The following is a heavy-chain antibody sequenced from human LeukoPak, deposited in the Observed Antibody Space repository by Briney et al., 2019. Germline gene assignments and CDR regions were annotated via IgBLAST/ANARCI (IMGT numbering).Heavy chain of an antibody. CDR1: GGSISSYY. V-gene: IGHV4-4*07. CDR3: ARGKVVAGTPGQNSWDY. D-gene: IGHD6-19*01. Sequence: SETLSLTCTVSGGSISSYYWNWIRQPAGRGLEWIGRIHTSGSTNYNPSLKSRVTVSVDTSKNQFSLKLSSVTAADTAVYYCARGKVVAGTPGQNSWDYWGQGTLVTVSS. J-gene: IGHJ4*02. CDR2: IHTSGST.